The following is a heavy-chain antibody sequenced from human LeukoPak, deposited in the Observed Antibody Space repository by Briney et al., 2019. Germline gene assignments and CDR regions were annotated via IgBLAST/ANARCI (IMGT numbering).Heavy chain of an antibody. CDR1: GFTVSSNY. V-gene: IGHV3-66*01. CDR2: IYSGGST. D-gene: IGHD1-26*01. J-gene: IGHJ3*02. Sequence: PGGSLRLSCAASGFTVSSNYMSWVRQAPGKGLEWVSVIYSGGSTYYADSVKGRFTISRDNSKNMLYLQMNSLRAEDTAVYYCARGLGGVRATTGLGAFDIWGQGTMVTVSS. CDR3: ARGLGGVRATTGLGAFDI.